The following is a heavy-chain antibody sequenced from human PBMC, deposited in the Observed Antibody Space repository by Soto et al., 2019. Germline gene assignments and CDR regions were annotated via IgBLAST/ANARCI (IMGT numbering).Heavy chain of an antibody. D-gene: IGHD4-17*01. CDR2: IDPSDSYT. V-gene: IGHV5-10-1*01. CDR1: GYSFAGYW. CDR3: ARQAVTPGRGDYYGMDV. J-gene: IGHJ6*02. Sequence: GESLKISCKGSGYSFAGYWITCVRQMPGKGLEWMGRIDPSDSYTNYSPSFQGHVTISADKSISTAYLQWSSLKASDTAMYYCARQAVTPGRGDYYGMDVWGQGTTVTVSS.